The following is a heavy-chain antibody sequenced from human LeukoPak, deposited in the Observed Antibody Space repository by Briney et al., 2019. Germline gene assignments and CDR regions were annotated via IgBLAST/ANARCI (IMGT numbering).Heavy chain of an antibody. CDR3: ATRGGWTYPFDY. CDR2: ISAYNGNT. CDR1: GYTFTSYG. D-gene: IGHD6-19*01. V-gene: IGHV1-18*01. Sequence: ASVKVSCKASGYTFTSYGISWVRQAPGQGLEWMGWISAYNGNTNYAQKLQGRVTMTEDTSTDTAYMELSSLRSEDTAVYYCATRGGWTYPFDYWGQGTLVTVSS. J-gene: IGHJ4*02.